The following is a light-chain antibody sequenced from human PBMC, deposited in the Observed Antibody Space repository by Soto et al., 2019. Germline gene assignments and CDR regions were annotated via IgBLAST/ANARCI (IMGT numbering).Light chain of an antibody. CDR2: DVS. Sequence: QSALTQPASVSGSPGQSITISCTGTRSDVGGYNYVSWYQQHPGKVPKLIIYDVSNRPSGVSDGFSGSKSGNTASLTISGLQAEDEADYYCSSYTSRTTLVFGGGTKLTVL. V-gene: IGLV2-14*03. J-gene: IGLJ2*01. CDR1: RSDVGGYNY. CDR3: SSYTSRTTLV.